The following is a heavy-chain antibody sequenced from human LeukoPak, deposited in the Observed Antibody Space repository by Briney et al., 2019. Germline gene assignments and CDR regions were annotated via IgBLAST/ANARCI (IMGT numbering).Heavy chain of an antibody. D-gene: IGHD2-2*01. CDR2: VDSGDTK. J-gene: IGHJ4*02. CDR1: GFTFSSYA. V-gene: IGHV3-23*01. Sequence: PGGSLRLSCAASGFTFSSYAITWVRQAPGKGLEWVSSVDSGDTKLYTDPVKGRFTISRDNSKSTVYLQMNSLRAEDTAVYYCALGGKYCSSTSCYGWGQGTLVTVSS. CDR3: ALGGKYCSSTSCYG.